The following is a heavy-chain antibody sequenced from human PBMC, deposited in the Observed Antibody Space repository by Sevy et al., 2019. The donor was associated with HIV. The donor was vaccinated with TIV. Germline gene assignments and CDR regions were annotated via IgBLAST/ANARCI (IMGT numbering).Heavy chain of an antibody. Sequence: GGSLRISCAASGFTFGSYAMNWVRQAPGKGLEWVAVISYDGSHKYYADSVKGRFTIARDYSNNTLYLQMNSLRADDKAVYYCARDPGSSWSSFDYWGQGTLVTVSS. CDR3: ARDPGSSWSSFDY. CDR2: ISYDGSHK. D-gene: IGHD6-13*01. V-gene: IGHV3-30-3*01. J-gene: IGHJ4*02. CDR1: GFTFGSYA.